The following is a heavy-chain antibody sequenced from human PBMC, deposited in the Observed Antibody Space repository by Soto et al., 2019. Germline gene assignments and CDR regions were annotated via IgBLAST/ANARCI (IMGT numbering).Heavy chain of an antibody. CDR3: AKATTNGGWFNPFDS. CDR2: IHESGDNI. Sequence: PGGSLRLSCAASGFTFSCYTMSWVRQAPGKGLEWVSAIHESGDNIQYADSVRGRFTISRDNSKSTLYLQMTALRTDDTAVYYCAKATTNGGWFNPFDSWGQGALVTVSS. J-gene: IGHJ4*02. D-gene: IGHD6-19*01. CDR1: GFTFSCYT. V-gene: IGHV3-23*01.